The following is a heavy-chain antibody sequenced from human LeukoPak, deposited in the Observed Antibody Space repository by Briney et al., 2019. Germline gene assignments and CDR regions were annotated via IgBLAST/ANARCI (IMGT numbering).Heavy chain of an antibody. CDR1: GFTFSSFW. J-gene: IGHJ6*04. CDR2: IRQGGGEK. CDR3: AELGITMIGGV. V-gene: IGHV3-7*01. Sequence: GGSLRLSCAASGFTFSSFWMSWVRQAPGKGLEWVANIRQGGGEKYYVDSVKGRFTISRDNAKNSLSLQMNSLRAEDTAVYYCAELGITMIGGVWGKGTTVTISS. D-gene: IGHD3-10*02.